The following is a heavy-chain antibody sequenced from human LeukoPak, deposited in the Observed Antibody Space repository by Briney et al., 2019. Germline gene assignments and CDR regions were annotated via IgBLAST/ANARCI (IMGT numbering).Heavy chain of an antibody. J-gene: IGHJ3*02. V-gene: IGHV1-18*01. Sequence: ASVKVSCKASGYTFTSFGISWVRQAPGQGLEWMGWISAYNANTNYAQKLQGRVTMTADTSTSTASMELRSLRSDDTAVYYCASLEGYCSTTSCSDAFDNWGQGTMVTVSS. CDR2: ISAYNANT. D-gene: IGHD2-2*01. CDR3: ASLEGYCSTTSCSDAFDN. CDR1: GYTFTSFG.